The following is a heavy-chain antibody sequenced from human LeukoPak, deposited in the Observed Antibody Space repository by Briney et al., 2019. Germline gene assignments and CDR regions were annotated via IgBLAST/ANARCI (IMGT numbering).Heavy chain of an antibody. D-gene: IGHD3-3*01. CDR2: VSYSGST. J-gene: IGHJ4*02. CDR1: GGSMRSSY. V-gene: IGHV4-59*12. CDR3: ARNRHYDFWSGGPDY. Sequence: SETLSLTCSVSGGSMRSSYWTWIRQPPGKGLEWIGYVSYSGSTNYNPSLKSRVTISVDTSKNQFSLKLSSVTAADTAVYYCARNRHYDFWSGGPDYWGQGTLVTVSS.